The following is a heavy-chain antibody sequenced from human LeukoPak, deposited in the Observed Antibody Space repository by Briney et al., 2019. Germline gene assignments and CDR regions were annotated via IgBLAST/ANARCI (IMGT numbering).Heavy chain of an antibody. V-gene: IGHV3-30*18. CDR2: ISYDGSNK. J-gene: IGHJ4*02. D-gene: IGHD2-15*01. CDR1: GFAFSSYG. Sequence: GGSLRLSCAASGFAFSSYGMHWVRQAPGKGLEWVAVISYDGSNKYYADSVKGRFTISRDNSKNTLYLQMNSLRAEDTAVYYCAKEYPGYCSGGSCSLFDYWGQGTLVTVSS. CDR3: AKEYPGYCSGGSCSLFDY.